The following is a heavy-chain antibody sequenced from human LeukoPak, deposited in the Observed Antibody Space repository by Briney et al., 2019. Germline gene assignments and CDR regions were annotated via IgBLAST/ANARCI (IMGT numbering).Heavy chain of an antibody. D-gene: IGHD2-15*01. CDR3: AKDRLHCSGGSCYSGYFDY. Sequence: GVSLRLSCAASGFTFSSYGMHWVRQAPGKGLEWVAVIWYDGSNKYYADSVKGRFTISRDNSKNTLYLQMDSLRAEDTAVYYCAKDRLHCSGGSCYSGYFDYWGQGTLVTVSS. V-gene: IGHV3-33*06. CDR1: GFTFSSYG. CDR2: IWYDGSNK. J-gene: IGHJ4*02.